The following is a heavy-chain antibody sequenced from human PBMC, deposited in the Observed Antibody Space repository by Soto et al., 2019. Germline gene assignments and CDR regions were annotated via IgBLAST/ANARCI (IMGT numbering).Heavy chain of an antibody. V-gene: IGHV1-18*01. CDR2: ISAYNGNT. D-gene: IGHD3-22*01. CDR3: AREAYYDSSGYGVPYDY. Sequence: QVQLVQSGAEVKKPGAPVKVSCKASGYTFTSYGISWVRQAPGQGLEWMGWISAYNGNTNYAQKLQGRVTMTTDTSTSTAYIELRSLRPDDTAVYYCAREAYYDSSGYGVPYDYWGQGTLVTVSS. CDR1: GYTFTSYG. J-gene: IGHJ4*02.